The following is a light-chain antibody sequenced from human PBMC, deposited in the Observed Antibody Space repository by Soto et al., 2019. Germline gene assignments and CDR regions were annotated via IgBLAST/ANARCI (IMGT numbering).Light chain of an antibody. CDR3: QQSYSTPFT. J-gene: IGKJ3*01. CDR2: AAS. V-gene: IGKV1-39*01. CDR1: QSISSY. Sequence: DIQMTPSPSSLSASVGDRVTITCRASQSISSYLNWYQQKPGKAPKLLIYAASSLQSGVPSRFNGSGSGTDFTLTISSLQPEDFATYYYQQSYSTPFTFGPGTKVDIK.